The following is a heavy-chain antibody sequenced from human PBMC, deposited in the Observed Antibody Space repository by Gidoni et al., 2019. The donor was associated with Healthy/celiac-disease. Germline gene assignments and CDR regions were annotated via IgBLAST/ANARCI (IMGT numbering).Heavy chain of an antibody. J-gene: IGHJ4*02. CDR2: ISSSSSTI. CDR1: GFTFSSYS. Sequence: EVQLVESGGGLVQPGGSLRLSCAASGFTFSSYSMNWVRQAPGKGLEWVSYISSSSSTIYYADSVKGRFTISRDNAKNSLYLQMNSLRAEDTAVYYCARDVAGATDYWGQGTLVTVSS. V-gene: IGHV3-48*04. D-gene: IGHD1-26*01. CDR3: ARDVAGATDY.